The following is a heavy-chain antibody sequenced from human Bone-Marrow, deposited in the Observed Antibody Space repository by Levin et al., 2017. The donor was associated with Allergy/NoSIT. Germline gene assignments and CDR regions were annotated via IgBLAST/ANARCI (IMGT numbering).Heavy chain of an antibody. D-gene: IGHD3-3*01. CDR1: GYTLTELS. Sequence: GGSLRLSCKVSGYTLTELSMHWVRQAPGKGLEWMGGFDPEDGETIYAQKFQGRVTMTEDTSTDTAYMELSSLRSEDTAVYYCATLESLTIFGVDRMKNWFDPWGQGTLVTVSS. J-gene: IGHJ5*02. CDR2: FDPEDGET. V-gene: IGHV1-24*01. CDR3: ATLESLTIFGVDRMKNWFDP.